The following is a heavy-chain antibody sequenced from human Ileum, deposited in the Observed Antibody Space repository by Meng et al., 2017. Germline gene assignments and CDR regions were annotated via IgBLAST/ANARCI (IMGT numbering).Heavy chain of an antibody. D-gene: IGHD2-2*02. CDR1: GFTFADYA. J-gene: IGHJ4*02. CDR3: ARWTYHYDF. CDR2: ISGNGAAK. Sequence: QLLESGGGLVQPGGSLRLSCTGSGFTFADYAINWVRQALGKGLEWVSAISGNGAAKLYADSAKGRFTISRDNSKNSIYMEMYTLRVEDTAIYYCARWTYHYDFWGQGTLVTVSS. V-gene: IGHV3-23*01.